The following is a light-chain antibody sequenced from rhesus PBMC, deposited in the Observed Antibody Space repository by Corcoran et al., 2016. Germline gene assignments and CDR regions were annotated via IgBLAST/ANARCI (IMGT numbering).Light chain of an antibody. J-gene: IGKJ1*01. CDR2: GAS. Sequence: EIVMTQSPATLSLSPGERATLSCRASQRVGSSLAWYQQKPGQAPRLLIYGASRMATGIQDRFSGSGSVTDFTLTISSLEPEDVAVYYCLQLSNWPRTFGQGTKVEIK. V-gene: IGKV3-24*04. CDR3: LQLSNWPRT. CDR1: QRVGSS.